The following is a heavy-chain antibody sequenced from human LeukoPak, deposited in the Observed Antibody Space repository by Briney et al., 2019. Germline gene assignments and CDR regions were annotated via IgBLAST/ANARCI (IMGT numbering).Heavy chain of an antibody. V-gene: IGHV4-31*03. CDR1: GGSISSGGYY. Sequence: SSETLSLTCTVSGGSISSGGYYWSWIRQHPGKGLEWIGYIYYSGSTYYNPSLKSRVTISVDTSKNQFSLKLSSMTAADTAVYYCARGGYSYAHYYFDYWGQGTLVTVSS. J-gene: IGHJ4*02. CDR3: ARGGYSYAHYYFDY. D-gene: IGHD5-18*01. CDR2: IYYSGST.